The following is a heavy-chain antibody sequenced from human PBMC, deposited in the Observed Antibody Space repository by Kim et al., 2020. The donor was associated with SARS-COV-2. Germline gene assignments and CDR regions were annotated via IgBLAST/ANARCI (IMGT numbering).Heavy chain of an antibody. Sequence: SETLSLTCTVSGDSISSGSYYWSWLRQPAGKGLEWVGRIYTSGITNYNPSLKSRVTISLDTSKNQVSLKISSVTAADTAVYYCARAGSGWFRGYYPYGLDVWGQGTTVTVSS. CDR1: GDSISSGSYY. CDR3: ARAGSGWFRGYYPYGLDV. J-gene: IGHJ6*02. D-gene: IGHD6-13*01. CDR2: IYTSGIT. V-gene: IGHV4-61*02.